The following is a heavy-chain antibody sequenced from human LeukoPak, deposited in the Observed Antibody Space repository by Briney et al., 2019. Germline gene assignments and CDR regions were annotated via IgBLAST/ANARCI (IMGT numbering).Heavy chain of an antibody. Sequence: PGGSLRLSCAASGFTVSSNYMNWVRQAPGKGLEWVAFIRYDGSNKYYADSVKGRFTISRDDSKSTLYLQMSSLRGEDTAVYYCVASGSYHIPSFDYWGQGTLVTVSS. J-gene: IGHJ4*02. D-gene: IGHD1-26*01. V-gene: IGHV3-30*02. CDR2: IRYDGSNK. CDR3: VASGSYHIPSFDY. CDR1: GFTVSSNY.